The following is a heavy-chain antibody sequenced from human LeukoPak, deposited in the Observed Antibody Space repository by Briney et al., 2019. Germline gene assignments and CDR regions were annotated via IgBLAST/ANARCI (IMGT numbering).Heavy chain of an antibody. Sequence: GGSLRLSCAASGLTFRNSGMSWVRQAPGKGLEWVSGMSESGGTTYYADSVKGRFSISRDNSKNTLYVQMNNLTAEDTAVYYCAKDVRTIDAFDLWGQGTMVTVFS. CDR2: MSESGGTT. V-gene: IGHV3-23*01. CDR1: GLTFRNSG. D-gene: IGHD1-14*01. J-gene: IGHJ3*01. CDR3: AKDVRTIDAFDL.